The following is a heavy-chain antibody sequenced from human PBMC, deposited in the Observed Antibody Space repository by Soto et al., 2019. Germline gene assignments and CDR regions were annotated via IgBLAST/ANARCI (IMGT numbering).Heavy chain of an antibody. D-gene: IGHD5-12*01. Sequence: GSLRLSCAVSGFTFSNYTMNWVRQTLGRGLEWVSSISSTGKYIYYADSMEGRFSISRDNAENSLYLQMNSLRAEDTAMYFCARRRKDVYNYGSTFDYWGQGTLVTVSS. CDR2: ISSTGKYI. V-gene: IGHV3-21*01. CDR3: ARRRKDVYNYGSTFDY. CDR1: GFTFSNYT. J-gene: IGHJ4*02.